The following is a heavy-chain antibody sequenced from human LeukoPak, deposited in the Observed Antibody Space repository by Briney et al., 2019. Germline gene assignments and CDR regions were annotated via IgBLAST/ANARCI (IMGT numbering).Heavy chain of an antibody. CDR1: GYTFTSYD. CDR3: AGPTYYDFWSGYYFFDY. V-gene: IGHV1-8*03. D-gene: IGHD3-3*01. Sequence: ASVKVSCKASGYTFTSYDINWVRQATGQGLEWMGWMNPNSGNTGYAQKFQGRVTITRNTSISTAYMELSSLRSEDTAVYYCAGPTYYDFWSGYYFFDYWGQGTLVTVSS. J-gene: IGHJ4*02. CDR2: MNPNSGNT.